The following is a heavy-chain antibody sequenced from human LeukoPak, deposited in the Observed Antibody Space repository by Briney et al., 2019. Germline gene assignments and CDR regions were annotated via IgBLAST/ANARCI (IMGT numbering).Heavy chain of an antibody. CDR3: ARGRTWIQLWNPLDY. V-gene: IGHV1-18*01. J-gene: IGHJ4*02. CDR2: ISAYNGNT. D-gene: IGHD5-18*01. CDR1: GYTFTSYG. Sequence: ASVKVSCKASGYTFTSYGISWVRQAPGQGLEWMGWISAYNGNTNYAQKLQGRVTMTTDTSTSTAYMELRSLRSDDTAVYYCARGRTWIQLWNPLDYWGQGTLVTVSS.